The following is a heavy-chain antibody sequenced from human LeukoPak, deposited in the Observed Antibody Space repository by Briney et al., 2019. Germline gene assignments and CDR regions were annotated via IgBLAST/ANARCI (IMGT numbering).Heavy chain of an antibody. Sequence: SETLSLTCTVSGGSVSDYYWGWIRQPPGKGLEWIGSIYYSGSTYYNPSLKSRVTISVDTSKNQFSLKLSSVTAADTAVYYCARYGSGSYGFDYWGQGTLVTVSS. CDR3: ARYGSGSYGFDY. D-gene: IGHD3-10*01. CDR1: GGSVSDYY. V-gene: IGHV4-39*07. J-gene: IGHJ4*02. CDR2: IYYSGST.